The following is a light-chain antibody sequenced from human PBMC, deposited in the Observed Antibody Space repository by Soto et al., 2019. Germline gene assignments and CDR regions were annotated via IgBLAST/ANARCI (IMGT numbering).Light chain of an antibody. J-gene: IGKJ4*01. V-gene: IGKV3-20*01. CDR3: HYYGGP. Sequence: EMVVTQSPGTLSLSPGERATLSCRASQSDTNAYLTWYQQKPGQAPRPLIYGASTRATGIPDRFSGSGSGTDFTLTLSRVEPEDFAVYYCHYYGGPFGGGTKIEIK. CDR2: GAS. CDR1: QSDTNAY.